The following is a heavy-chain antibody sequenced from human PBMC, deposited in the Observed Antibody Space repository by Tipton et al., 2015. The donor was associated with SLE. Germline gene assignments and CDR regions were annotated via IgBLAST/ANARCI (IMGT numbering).Heavy chain of an antibody. CDR3: ARHGQTIFGVDPSYYYMDV. J-gene: IGHJ6*03. D-gene: IGHD3-3*01. CDR2: ISAYNGNT. Sequence: QLVQSGAEVKKPGASVKVSCKASGYTFTSYGINWVRQAPGQGLEWMGWISAYNGNTNYAQKLQGRVTMTTDTSTSTAYMELRSLRSDDTAVYYCARHGQTIFGVDPSYYYMDVWGKGTTVTVSS. V-gene: IGHV1-18*01. CDR1: GYTFTSYG.